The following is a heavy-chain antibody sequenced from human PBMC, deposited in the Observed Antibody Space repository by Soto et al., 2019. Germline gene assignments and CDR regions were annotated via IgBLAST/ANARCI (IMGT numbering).Heavy chain of an antibody. D-gene: IGHD2-2*01. V-gene: IGHV3-23*01. CDR2: ISDDGDST. J-gene: IGHJ6*02. Sequence: GGSLRLSCGASGFTFSDDAMTWVRQAPGKGLEWVSSISDDGDSTYYADSVKGRFAVSRDNSKNTLFLHMNSLGAEDTAVYYCAKSLSTAVNYGLDVWGQGTSVTVS. CDR3: AKSLSTAVNYGLDV. CDR1: GFTFSDDA.